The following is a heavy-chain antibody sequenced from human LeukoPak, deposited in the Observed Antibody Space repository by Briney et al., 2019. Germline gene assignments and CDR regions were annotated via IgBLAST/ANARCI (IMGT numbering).Heavy chain of an antibody. CDR1: GFFFSDYW. CDR2: IKYDGDEE. V-gene: IGHV3-7*01. CDR3: KSGGAAPGSFDN. D-gene: IGHD6-13*01. J-gene: IGHJ4*02. Sequence: GGSVRLSCVASGFFFSDYWMSWMRQAPGKGLEWVANIKYDGDEEYYVDSVKGRFTISRDNAKNSLYLQLNSLRVEDTAVYYCKSGGAAPGSFDNWGQGTLVTVSP.